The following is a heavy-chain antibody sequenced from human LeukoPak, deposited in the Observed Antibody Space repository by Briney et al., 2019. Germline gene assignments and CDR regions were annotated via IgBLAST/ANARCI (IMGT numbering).Heavy chain of an antibody. CDR1: GFTFSSYS. CDR3: AKRSRTEYYFDS. J-gene: IGHJ4*02. Sequence: GGSLRLSCAASGFTFSSYSMNWVRQAPGKGLEWVSSISSSSSYIYYADSVKGRFTISRDNSKNTLYLQMNSLTAEDTAVYYCAKRSRTEYYFDSWGQGTLVTVSS. CDR2: ISSSSSYI. V-gene: IGHV3-21*04.